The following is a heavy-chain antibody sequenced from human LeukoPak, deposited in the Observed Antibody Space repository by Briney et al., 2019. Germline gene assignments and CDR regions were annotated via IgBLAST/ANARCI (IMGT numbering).Heavy chain of an antibody. CDR2: ISGSGGST. Sequence: GSLRLSCAASGFTVSSNYMSWVRQAPGKGLEWVSAISGSGGSTYYADSVKGRFTISRDNSKNTLYLQMNSLRAEDTAVYYCAKAAHIVLVVYAIPADDAFDIWGQGTMVTVSS. D-gene: IGHD2-8*02. CDR1: GFTVSSNY. CDR3: AKAAHIVLVVYAIPADDAFDI. V-gene: IGHV3-23*01. J-gene: IGHJ3*02.